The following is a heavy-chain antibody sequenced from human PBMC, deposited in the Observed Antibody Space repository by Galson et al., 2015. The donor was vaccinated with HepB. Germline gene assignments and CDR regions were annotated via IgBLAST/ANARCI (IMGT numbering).Heavy chain of an antibody. Sequence: SLRLSCAASGFTFSSYTMNWVRRAPGKGLEWVSYISTSSSTIYYADSVKGRVTISRDNAKNSLYLQMNSLRAEDTAVYYCARCDFGGGYWYFDLWGRGALVTVSS. D-gene: IGHD3-10*01. CDR2: ISTSSSTI. J-gene: IGHJ2*01. V-gene: IGHV3-48*01. CDR1: GFTFSSYT. CDR3: ARCDFGGGYWYFDL.